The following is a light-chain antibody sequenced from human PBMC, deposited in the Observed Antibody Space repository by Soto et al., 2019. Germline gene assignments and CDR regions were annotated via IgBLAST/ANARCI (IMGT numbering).Light chain of an antibody. CDR1: QGIRKD. Sequence: AIQMTESPSSLSGSVGDRATIAWRASQGIRKDLVWYQQKPGKAPKLLIYDASSLQRGVPSRFSGSGAGTDFTLTISSLQPEDFATYYCLQDYNYPRTFGQGTKVDIK. J-gene: IGKJ1*01. V-gene: IGKV1-6*01. CDR3: LQDYNYPRT. CDR2: DAS.